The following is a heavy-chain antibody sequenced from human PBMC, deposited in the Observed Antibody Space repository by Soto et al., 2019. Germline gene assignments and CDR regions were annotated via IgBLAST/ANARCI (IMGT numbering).Heavy chain of an antibody. J-gene: IGHJ6*02. CDR2: IYYSGST. CDR3: ASVGYCSGGSCYSYYYYGMDV. CDR1: GGSISSSSYY. Sequence: SETLSLTCTVSGGSISSSSYYWGWIRQPPGKGLEWIGSIYYSGSTYYNPSLKSRVTISVDTSKNQFSLKLSSVTAADTAVYYCASVGYCSGGSCYSYYYYGMDVWGQGTKVTVSS. V-gene: IGHV4-39*01. D-gene: IGHD2-15*01.